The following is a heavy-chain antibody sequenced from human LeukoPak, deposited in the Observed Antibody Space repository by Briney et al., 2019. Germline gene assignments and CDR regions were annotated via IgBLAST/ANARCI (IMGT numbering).Heavy chain of an antibody. CDR2: INQDGSEK. V-gene: IGHV3-7*01. CDR1: GFTFSNYW. CDR3: ARENMRDGGIAAAGTDY. J-gene: IGHJ4*02. Sequence: AGGSLRLSCAASGFTFSNYWMTWVRQAPGKGLEWVANINQDGSEKYYVDSMRGRFTISRDNAKNPLYLQMSSLRADDTAVYYCARENMRDGGIAAAGTDYWGQGTLVTVSS. D-gene: IGHD6-13*01.